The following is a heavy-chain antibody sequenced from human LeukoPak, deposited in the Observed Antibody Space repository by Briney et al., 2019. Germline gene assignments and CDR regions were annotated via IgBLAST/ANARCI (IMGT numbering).Heavy chain of an antibody. CDR3: ARDTYGDYSFDY. J-gene: IGHJ4*02. CDR1: GFTFSRYS. CDR2: ISGSSSTM. V-gene: IGHV3-48*02. D-gene: IGHD4-17*01. Sequence: GGSLRLSCAASGFTFSRYSLNWVRKAPGQGLEWVSYISGSSSTMYYADSVKGRFTISRDNAKNSLYLQMNSLRDEDTAVYYCARDTYGDYSFDYWGQGTLVTVSS.